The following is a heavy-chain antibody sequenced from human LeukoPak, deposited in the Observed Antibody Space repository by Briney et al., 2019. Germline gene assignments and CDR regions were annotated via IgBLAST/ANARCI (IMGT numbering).Heavy chain of an antibody. V-gene: IGHV1-18*01. J-gene: IGHJ6*02. CDR1: NYTFTSYG. CDR2: IAAYNGNT. D-gene: IGHD3-10*01. Sequence: SVKVSCKASNYTFTSYGISWVRLAPGQGLEWMGWIAAYNGNTKYAQKVQGRVTLSIEPSTSTAYMELRNLRSDDTAVYYCARDLGAQFDYYGMDVWGQGTTVTVSS. CDR3: ARDLGAQFDYYGMDV.